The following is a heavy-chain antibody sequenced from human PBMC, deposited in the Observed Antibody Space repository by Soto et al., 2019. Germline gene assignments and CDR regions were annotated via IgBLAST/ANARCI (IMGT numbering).Heavy chain of an antibody. V-gene: IGHV4-30-4*01. CDR2: IFYSGTT. CDR1: GDSISSADYY. J-gene: IGHJ6*02. D-gene: IGHD1-1*01. CDR3: ARDLWVEPELYYYGMDV. Sequence: LSLTCTVSGDSISSADYYWSWIRQTPGKGLEWIGHIFYSGTTYYNPSLKSRLTISVDTSKNHFSLRLTSVTAADTAVYYCARDLWVEPELYYYGMDVWGQETTVTVSS.